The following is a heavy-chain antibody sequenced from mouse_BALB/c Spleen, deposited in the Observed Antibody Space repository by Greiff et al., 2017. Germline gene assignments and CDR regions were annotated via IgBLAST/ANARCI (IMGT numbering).Heavy chain of an antibody. D-gene: IGHD2-10*01. CDR3: TTAYYGNYDVAY. Sequence: VQLQQSGTVLARPGASVKMSCKASGYTFTSYWMHWVKQRPGQGLEWIGAIYPGNSDTSYNQKFKGKAKLTAVTSTSTAYMELSSLTNEDSAVYYCTTAYYGNYDVAYWGQGTLVTVSA. V-gene: IGHV1-5*01. CDR2: IYPGNSDT. J-gene: IGHJ3*01. CDR1: GYTFTSYW.